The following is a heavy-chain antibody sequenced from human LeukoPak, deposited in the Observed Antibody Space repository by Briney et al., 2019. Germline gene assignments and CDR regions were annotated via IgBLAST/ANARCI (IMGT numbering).Heavy chain of an antibody. J-gene: IGHJ6*03. D-gene: IGHD1-26*01. CDR1: GGFFLHYY. CDR3: ARGFIVGATSYYYYYMDV. Sequence: PSETLSLTCPVYGGFFLHYYWSGIRQPAGKGLERPGEISHRGSTNYNPSLKSRVTISVDTSKNQFSLKLSSVTAADTAVYYCARGFIVGATSYYYYYMDVWGKGTTVTVSS. CDR2: ISHRGST. V-gene: IGHV4-34*01.